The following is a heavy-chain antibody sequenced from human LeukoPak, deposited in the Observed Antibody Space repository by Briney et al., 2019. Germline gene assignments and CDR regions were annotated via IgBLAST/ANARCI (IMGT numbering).Heavy chain of an antibody. V-gene: IGHV4-39*01. J-gene: IGHJ4*02. Sequence: PSETLSLTCTVSGDSISSSSYYWAWIRQPPGKGLERIGSIYYSGTTYYNPSLKSRVTISVDTSRSQFSLKVGSVTAADTAVYYCARHRRYTTGSEEYDYWGQGNMVTVSS. D-gene: IGHD2-8*02. CDR2: IYYSGTT. CDR1: GDSISSSSYY. CDR3: ARHRRYTTGSEEYDY.